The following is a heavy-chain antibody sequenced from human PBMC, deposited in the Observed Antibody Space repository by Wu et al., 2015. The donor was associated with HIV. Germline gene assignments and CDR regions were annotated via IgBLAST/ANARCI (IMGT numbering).Heavy chain of an antibody. CDR2: IIPLFHTA. V-gene: IGHV1-69*05. D-gene: IGHD3-10*01. Sequence: QVQLVQSGAEVKKPGSSVKVSCKASGVTFRDYAFSWVRQAPGQGLEWMGGIIPLFHTANFAQKFQGKVTITTDESTSTVYLDLSSLEFDDSAVYYCVREGPYYYGSGTHERMMGGMDVWGQGTTVTVSS. J-gene: IGHJ6*02. CDR1: GVTFRDYA. CDR3: VREGPYYYGSGTHERMMGGMDV.